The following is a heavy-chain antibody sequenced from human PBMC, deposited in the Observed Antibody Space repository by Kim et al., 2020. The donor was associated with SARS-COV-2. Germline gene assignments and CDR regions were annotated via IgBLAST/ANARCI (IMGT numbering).Heavy chain of an antibody. Sequence: ASVKVSCKASGYTFTSYAMHWVRQAPGQRLEWMGWINAGNGNTKYSQKFQGRVTITRDTSASTAYMELSSLRSEDTAVYYCARAVNYYDSSGYFDYYYYGMDVWGQGTTVTVSS. CDR1: GYTFTSYA. D-gene: IGHD3-22*01. CDR3: ARAVNYYDSSGYFDYYYYGMDV. V-gene: IGHV1-3*01. CDR2: INAGNGNT. J-gene: IGHJ6*02.